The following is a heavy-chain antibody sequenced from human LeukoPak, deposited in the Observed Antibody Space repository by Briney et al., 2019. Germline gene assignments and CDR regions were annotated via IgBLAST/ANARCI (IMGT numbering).Heavy chain of an antibody. Sequence: SETLSLTCNVTGGSISSGPYYWTWIRQHPGKGLEWLGYIHISGTTYYSTSLKSRLTISLDTSKNQFSLRLNSMTAADTAVYYCARTITMVRGVIPYFDYWGQGTLVTVSS. V-gene: IGHV4-31*03. J-gene: IGHJ4*02. CDR3: ARTITMVRGVIPYFDY. CDR1: GGSISSGPYY. D-gene: IGHD3-10*01. CDR2: IHISGTT.